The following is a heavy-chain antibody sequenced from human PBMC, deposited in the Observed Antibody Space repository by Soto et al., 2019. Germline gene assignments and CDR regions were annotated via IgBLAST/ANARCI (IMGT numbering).Heavy chain of an antibody. CDR1: GGSFTSNNW. V-gene: IGHV4-4*02. CDR2: ICRTGST. Sequence: PSETLSRTCSLSGGSFTSNNWWTWVRQPPGQGLEWIGEICRTGSTDYNPSLKSRITISLDKCENQFSLKVTSLTAPDTAVYSRARRDRRASDDYWGQETLGTFSS. J-gene: IGHJ4*02. CDR3: ARRDRRASDDY. D-gene: IGHD1-26*01.